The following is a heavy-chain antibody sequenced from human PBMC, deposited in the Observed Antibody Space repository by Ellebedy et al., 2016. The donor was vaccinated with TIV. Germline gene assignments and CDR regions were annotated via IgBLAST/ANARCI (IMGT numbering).Heavy chain of an antibody. J-gene: IGHJ6*02. CDR3: ARDDYGESGGMDV. Sequence: GESLKISCAASGFIFSTYWMYWVRQAPGKGLEWVASIKEDGSNKYYVDSVKGRFTISRDSAKNSLYLQMNSLRAEDTAVYYCARDDYGESGGMDVWGQGTTVTVSS. CDR2: IKEDGSNK. V-gene: IGHV3-7*03. CDR1: GFIFSTYW. D-gene: IGHD4-17*01.